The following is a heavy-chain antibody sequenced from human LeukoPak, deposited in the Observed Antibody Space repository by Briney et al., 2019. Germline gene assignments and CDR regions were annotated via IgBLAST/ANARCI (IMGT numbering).Heavy chain of an antibody. CDR1: GFTFSNHW. V-gene: IGHV3-74*01. Sequence: GGSLRLSCAASGFTFSNHWMHWVRQAPGKGLVWVSRINSDGSITSYADSVKGRFTISRDNAKDTLYLQMNSLRAEDAAVYYCASPMWDTAIHDYWGQGTLVTVSS. J-gene: IGHJ4*02. CDR3: ASPMWDTAIHDY. D-gene: IGHD5-18*01. CDR2: INSDGSIT.